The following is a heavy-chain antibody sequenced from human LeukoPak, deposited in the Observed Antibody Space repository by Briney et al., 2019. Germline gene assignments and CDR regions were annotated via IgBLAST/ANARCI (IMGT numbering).Heavy chain of an antibody. CDR1: GGSISSSSYY. Sequence: SETLSLTCTVSGGSISSSSYYWGWIRQPPGKGLEWIGSIYYSGSTYYNPSLKSRVTISVDTSKNQFSLKLSSVTAADTAVYYCARHASRRSGSHNWFDPWGQGTLVTVSS. J-gene: IGHJ5*02. D-gene: IGHD3-10*01. CDR2: IYYSGST. V-gene: IGHV4-39*01. CDR3: ARHASRRSGSHNWFDP.